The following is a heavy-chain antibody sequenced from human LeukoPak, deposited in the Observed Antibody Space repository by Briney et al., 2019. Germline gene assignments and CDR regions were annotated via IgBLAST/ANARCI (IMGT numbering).Heavy chain of an antibody. J-gene: IGHJ4*02. CDR1: GYTFTRYY. V-gene: IGHV1-46*01. CDR2: INPSGGST. CDR3: ARVESSYLDY. Sequence: ASVKVSCKASGYTFTRYYIHWVRQAPGQGLEWMGIINPSGGSTSYAQKFRGRVTMTRDTSTSTVYMDLSSLRSDDTAVYYCARVESSYLDYWGQGTLVTVSS.